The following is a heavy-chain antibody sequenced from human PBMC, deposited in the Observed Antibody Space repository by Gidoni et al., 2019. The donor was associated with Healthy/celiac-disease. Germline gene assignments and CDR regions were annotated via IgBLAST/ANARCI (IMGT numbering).Heavy chain of an antibody. J-gene: IGHJ4*02. CDR2: IFSNDVK. CDR3: ARTLILERFMGATPEQYFDY. D-gene: IGHD1-26*01. CDR1: GFSLSTARMG. V-gene: IGHV2-26*01. Sequence: QVNVKESGPVLVKPTQTLTLTCTVSGFSLSTARMGVSWIRQPPGKAVEWLAHIFSNDVKSYSTSLKSRLTISKDTSKSQVVLTMTNMHPVDTATYYCARTLILERFMGATPEQYFDYWGQGTLVTVSS.